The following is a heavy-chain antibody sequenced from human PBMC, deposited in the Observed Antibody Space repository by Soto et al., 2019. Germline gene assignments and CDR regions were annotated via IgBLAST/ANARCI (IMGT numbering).Heavy chain of an antibody. V-gene: IGHV4-4*03. CDR1: GASISNTDW. CDR3: AIPGAADFDY. CDR2: IYHSGTT. Sequence: PETLSLTCAVSGASISNTDWWSWVRQPPGKGLEWIGEIYHSGTTNCDPSLKSRVTISLDKSKSQFSLKLTSVTAADTAVYYCAIPGAADFDYWGRGTLVTVSS. D-gene: IGHD6-13*01. J-gene: IGHJ4*02.